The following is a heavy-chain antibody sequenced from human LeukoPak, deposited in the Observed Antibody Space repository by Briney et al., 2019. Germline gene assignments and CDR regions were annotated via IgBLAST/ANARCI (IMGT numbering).Heavy chain of an antibody. D-gene: IGHD1-26*01. CDR1: GGSISSYY. V-gene: IGHV4-59*01. CDR2: IYYSGST. Sequence: SETLSLTCTVSGGSISSYYWSWIRQPPGKGLEWIGYIYYSGSTNYNPSLKSRVSISVDTSKNQFSLKLSSVTAADTAVYYCARDSGSFDYWGQGTLVTVSS. J-gene: IGHJ4*02. CDR3: ARDSGSFDY.